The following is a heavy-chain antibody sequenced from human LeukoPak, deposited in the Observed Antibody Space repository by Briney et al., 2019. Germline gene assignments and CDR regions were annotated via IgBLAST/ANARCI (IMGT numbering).Heavy chain of an antibody. CDR2: ISGSGGST. Sequence: XSLXXSXAASGFTFSSYGMSWVRQAPGKGLEWVSAISGSGGSTYYADSVKGRFTISRDNSKNRLYLQMNSLRDEDTAVYYCAKDRGXXFXYWGQGTLVTVSS. J-gene: IGHJ4*02. D-gene: IGHD3-16*01. V-gene: IGHV3-23*01. CDR1: GFTFSSYG. CDR3: AKDRGXXFXY.